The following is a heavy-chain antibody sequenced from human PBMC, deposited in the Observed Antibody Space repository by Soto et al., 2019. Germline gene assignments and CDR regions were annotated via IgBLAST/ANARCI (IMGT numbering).Heavy chain of an antibody. V-gene: IGHV1-18*01. D-gene: IGHD5-12*01. CDR2: ISAYNGNT. CDR1: GYTFTSYG. Sequence: ASVKVSCKASGYTFTSYGISWVRQAPGQGLEWMGWISAYNGNTNYAQKLQGRVTMTTDTSTSTAYMELRSLRSDDTAVYYCARALLRSVEMATPKPFDYWGQGTLVTVSS. J-gene: IGHJ4*02. CDR3: ARALLRSVEMATPKPFDY.